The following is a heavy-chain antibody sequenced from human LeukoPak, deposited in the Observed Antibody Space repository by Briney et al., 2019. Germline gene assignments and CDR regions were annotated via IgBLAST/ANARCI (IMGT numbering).Heavy chain of an antibody. J-gene: IGHJ6*02. CDR2: IKTKPEGETI. V-gene: IGHV3-15*05. D-gene: IGHD1-26*01. CDR3: TKEVGATNSYYHGMDV. Sequence: KAGGSLRLSCAASGFTFTNAWMTWVRQAPGKGLEWIGRIKTKPEGETIDFTEYLKGRFTISRDDSKNTLYLQMNSLTIEDTALYYCTKEVGATNSYYHGMDVWGQGTTVIVSS. CDR1: GFTFTNAW.